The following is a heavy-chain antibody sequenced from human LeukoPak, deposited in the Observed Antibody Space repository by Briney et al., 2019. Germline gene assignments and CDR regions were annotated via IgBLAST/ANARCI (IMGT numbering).Heavy chain of an antibody. CDR1: GFTFSSYA. V-gene: IGHV3-23*01. CDR3: AKERYYYDSSGYEELVEYFQH. CDR2: ISGSGGST. D-gene: IGHD3-22*01. Sequence: GGSLRLSCAASGFTFSSYAMSWVRQAPGKGLEWVSAISGSGGSTYYADSVKGRFTISRDNSKNTLYLQMNSLRAEDTAVYYCAKERYYYDSSGYEELVEYFQHWGPGTLVTVSS. J-gene: IGHJ1*01.